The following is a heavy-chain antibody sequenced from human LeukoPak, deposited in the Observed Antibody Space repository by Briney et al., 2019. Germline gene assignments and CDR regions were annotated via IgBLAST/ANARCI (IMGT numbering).Heavy chain of an antibody. CDR3: AKGPRYSSGWYFDY. J-gene: IGHJ4*02. CDR1: GFTFSSYG. Sequence: PGGSLRLSCAASGFTFSSYGMHWVRQAPGKGLEWMAVISYDGSNKYYADSVKGRFTISRDNSKNTLYLQMNSLRAEDTAVYYCAKGPRYSSGWYFDYWGQGTLVTVSS. V-gene: IGHV3-30*18. CDR2: ISYDGSNK. D-gene: IGHD6-19*01.